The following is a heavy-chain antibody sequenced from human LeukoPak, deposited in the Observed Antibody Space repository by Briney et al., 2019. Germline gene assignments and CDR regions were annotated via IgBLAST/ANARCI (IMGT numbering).Heavy chain of an antibody. D-gene: IGHD3-10*01. CDR3: AREANYYGSGSYFEGTFDY. V-gene: IGHV4-34*01. Sequence: SETLSLTCAVYGGSFSGYYWSWLRQPPGKGVEWIGEINHSGSTNYNPSLKRRVTISVDTSKNQFSLKLTSVTAADTAVYYCAREANYYGSGSYFEGTFDYWGQGALVTVSS. J-gene: IGHJ4*02. CDR1: GGSFSGYY. CDR2: INHSGST.